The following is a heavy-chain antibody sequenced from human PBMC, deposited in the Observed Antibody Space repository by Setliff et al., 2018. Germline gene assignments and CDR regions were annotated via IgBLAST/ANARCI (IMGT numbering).Heavy chain of an antibody. Sequence: NPSETLSLTCTVSGGSITNFYWNWIRQSPGKGLEWIGYIYSSGITNYNPSLMSRLTMSVDTSKNQFSLHLSSMTAADTAVYYCARQPPLNWAIPFDLWGQGKRVTVSS. CDR3: ARQPPLNWAIPFDL. J-gene: IGHJ3*01. D-gene: IGHD7-27*01. V-gene: IGHV4-59*08. CDR1: GGSITNFY. CDR2: IYSSGIT.